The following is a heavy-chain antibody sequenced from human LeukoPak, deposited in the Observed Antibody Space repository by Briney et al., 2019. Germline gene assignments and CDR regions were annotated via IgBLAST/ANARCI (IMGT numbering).Heavy chain of an antibody. CDR3: ASGSSFDSSGRGFDY. D-gene: IGHD3-22*01. J-gene: IGHJ4*02. CDR2: INPKSGGT. CDR1: GYTFSGYY. V-gene: IGHV1-2*02. Sequence: ASLKVSCKASGYTFSGYYMHWVRQAPGQGLEWVGWINPKSGGTNYAQKFQGRVTMTRDTPISTAYMELSRLRFDDTAVYYCASGSSFDSSGRGFDYWGQGTLVTVSS.